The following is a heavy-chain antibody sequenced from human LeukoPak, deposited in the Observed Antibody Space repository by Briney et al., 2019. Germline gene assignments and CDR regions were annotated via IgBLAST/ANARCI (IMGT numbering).Heavy chain of an antibody. D-gene: IGHD4-11*01. Sequence: PSEALSLTCTVSGASISSHYWGWIRQPPGKGLEWIGSIYYSGSTYYNPSLKSRVTISVDTSKNQFSLKLSSVTAADTAVYYCARPYDYSNYGAFDYWGQGTLVTVSS. CDR1: GASISSHY. J-gene: IGHJ4*02. V-gene: IGHV4-39*01. CDR3: ARPYDYSNYGAFDY. CDR2: IYYSGST.